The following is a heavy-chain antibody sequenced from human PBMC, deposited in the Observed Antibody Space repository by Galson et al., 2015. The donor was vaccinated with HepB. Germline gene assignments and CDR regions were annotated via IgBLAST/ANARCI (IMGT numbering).Heavy chain of an antibody. J-gene: IGHJ5*02. Sequence: SLRLSCAASGFTFSSYWMHWVRQAPGKGLVWVSRINSDGSGTSNADSVKGRFTISRDNAKNTLYLQMNSLRAEDTAVYYCARGVYSSSWYNDWFDPWGQGTLVTVSS. D-gene: IGHD6-13*01. CDR3: ARGVYSSSWYNDWFDP. CDR2: INSDGSGT. V-gene: IGHV3-74*01. CDR1: GFTFSSYW.